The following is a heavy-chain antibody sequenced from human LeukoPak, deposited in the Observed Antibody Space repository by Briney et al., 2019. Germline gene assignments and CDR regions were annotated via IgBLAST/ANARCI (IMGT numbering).Heavy chain of an antibody. V-gene: IGHV4-30-4*01. CDR1: GGSISSGDYY. CDR3: AVADTAMDYLQYYFDY. CDR2: IYYSGST. J-gene: IGHJ4*02. D-gene: IGHD5-18*01. Sequence: SETLSLTSTVSGGSISSGDYYWSWIRQPPGKGLEWIGYIYYSGSTYYNPSLKSRVTISVATSKNQFSLKLSSVTAADTAVYYCAVADTAMDYLQYYFDYWGQGTLVTVSS.